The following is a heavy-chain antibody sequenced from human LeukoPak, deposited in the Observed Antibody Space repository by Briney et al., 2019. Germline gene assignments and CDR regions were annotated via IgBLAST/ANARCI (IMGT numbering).Heavy chain of an antibody. CDR2: IYPGDSVT. D-gene: IGHD3-10*01. J-gene: IGHJ5*02. CDR3: ARHNTNYYGSGSYYNDAENWFDP. Sequence: GESLKISCKGSGYSFTRYWIGWVRQMPGKGRERMVFIYPGDSVTRYSPSFQGQVTISADKSISTAYLQWSSLKASDTAMYYCARHNTNYYGSGSYYNDAENWFDPWGQGTLVTVSS. CDR1: GYSFTRYW. V-gene: IGHV5-51*01.